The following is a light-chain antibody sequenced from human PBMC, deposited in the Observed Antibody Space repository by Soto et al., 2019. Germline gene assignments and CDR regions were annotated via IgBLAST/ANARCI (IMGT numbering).Light chain of an antibody. CDR3: QQLNGYQLA. J-gene: IGKJ4*01. Sequence: DIPLTQSPSFLSASVGDTVTITCRASQGMSTYLAWYQQKPGKVPKLLIRSASTLQSGVPPRFSGGGSGTEFTLTISTLQPDDSGMYYCQQLNGYQLAFGGGTNVEIK. CDR1: QGMSTY. CDR2: SAS. V-gene: IGKV1-9*01.